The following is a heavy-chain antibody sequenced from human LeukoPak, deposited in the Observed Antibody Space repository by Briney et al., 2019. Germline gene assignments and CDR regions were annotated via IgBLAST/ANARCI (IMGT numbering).Heavy chain of an antibody. CDR1: GFTFSSYE. CDR3: ARSYGDYDWYFDL. V-gene: IGHV3-48*03. D-gene: IGHD4-17*01. CDR2: ISSSGSTI. Sequence: GGSLRLSRAASGFTFSSYEMNWVRQAPGKGLEWVSYISSSGSTIYYADSVKGRFTISRDNAKNSLYLQMNSLRAEDTAVYYCARSYGDYDWYFDLWGRGTLVTVSS. J-gene: IGHJ2*01.